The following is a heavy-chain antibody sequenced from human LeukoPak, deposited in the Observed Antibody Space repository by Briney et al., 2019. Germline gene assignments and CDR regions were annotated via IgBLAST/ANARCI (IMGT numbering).Heavy chain of an antibody. D-gene: IGHD2-15*01. Sequence: GASVKVSCKASGYTFTSYDINWVRQATGQGLEWMGWMNPNSGNTGYAQKFQGRVTMTRNTSISTAYMELSSLRSEDTAVYYCARAGSYHYYYYYMDVWGKGTTVTVSS. CDR1: GYTFTSYD. V-gene: IGHV1-8*01. CDR2: MNPNSGNT. J-gene: IGHJ6*03. CDR3: ARAGSYHYYYYYMDV.